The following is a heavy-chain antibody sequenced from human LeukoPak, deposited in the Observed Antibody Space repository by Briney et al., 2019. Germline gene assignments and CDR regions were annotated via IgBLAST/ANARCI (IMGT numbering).Heavy chain of an antibody. V-gene: IGHV4-34*01. J-gene: IGHJ4*02. CDR1: GGSFSGYY. CDR3: ARATRRASTYFDY. CDR2: INHSGKT. Sequence: SETLSLTCAVYGGSFSGYYWSWIRQPPGKGLEWIGEINHSGKTNYKPSLKSRVTISVDTSKNQFSLKLSSVTAADTAVYYCARATRRASTYFDYWGQGTLVTVSS. D-gene: IGHD6-25*01.